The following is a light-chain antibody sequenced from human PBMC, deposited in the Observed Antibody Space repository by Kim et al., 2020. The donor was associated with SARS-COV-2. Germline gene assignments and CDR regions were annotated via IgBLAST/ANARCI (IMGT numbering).Light chain of an antibody. CDR3: SAWDASLSAWV. CDR2: RRN. Sequence: QPATLICTENGKNVGNEGAVWLQQHQGHPPTLLSGRRNKWPSEISERLSASRSGSTASLTITGLQPEDEADYYCSAWDASLSAWVFGGGTQLTVL. V-gene: IGLV10-54*01. J-gene: IGLJ3*02. CDR1: GKNVGNEG.